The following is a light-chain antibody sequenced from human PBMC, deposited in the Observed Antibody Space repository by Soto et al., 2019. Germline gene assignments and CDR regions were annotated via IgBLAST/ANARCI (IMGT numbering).Light chain of an antibody. CDR1: QSVSSN. CDR2: GAS. CDR3: QHYNNWPLLT. J-gene: IGKJ4*02. Sequence: EIVMTQSPATLSVSLGERATLSCRASQSVSSNLAWYQQKPGQAPRLLIYGASTRATGIPARFSGSGSGTEFNLTISSLQSEDFAVYYYQHYNNWPLLTFGGGTKVEIK. V-gene: IGKV3-15*01.